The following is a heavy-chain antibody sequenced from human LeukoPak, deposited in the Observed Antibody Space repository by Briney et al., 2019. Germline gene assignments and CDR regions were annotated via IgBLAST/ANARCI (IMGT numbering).Heavy chain of an antibody. CDR2: MRVDGTDK. D-gene: IGHD6-6*01. CDR1: GFTFTNDF. CDR3: AKTARNAFDI. Sequence: GGSLRISCTASGFTFTNDFMTWVRQAPGKGLEWVANMRVDGTDKHYVDSVKGRFTISSDNARNSLYLQMNSLRAEDTAVYYCAKTARNAFDIWGQGTMVTVSS. V-gene: IGHV3-7*01. J-gene: IGHJ3*02.